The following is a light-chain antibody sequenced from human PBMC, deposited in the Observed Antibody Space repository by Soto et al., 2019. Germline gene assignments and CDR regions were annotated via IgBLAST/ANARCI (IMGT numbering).Light chain of an antibody. V-gene: IGLV1-51*01. CDR3: GAWDGGLSAFV. Sequence: QSVLTQPPSVSAAPGRKVTISCSGSSSNIGNSFVSWYQQLPGTAPRLLIYDNNERPSGIPDRFSGSKSGTSATLGITGLQTGDEAEYYCGAWDGGLSAFVFGTGTKVTVL. CDR2: DNN. CDR1: SSNIGNSF. J-gene: IGLJ1*01.